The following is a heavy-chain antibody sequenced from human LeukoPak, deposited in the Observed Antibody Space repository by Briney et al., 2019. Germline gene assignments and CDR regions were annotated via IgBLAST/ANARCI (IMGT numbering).Heavy chain of an antibody. D-gene: IGHD1-26*01. CDR3: TRSFKDDF. CDR1: GFSFITYE. CDR2: ISTEGGTI. Sequence: GGSLRLSCEASGFSFITYEMKWVRQAPGKGLEWVSLISTEGGTIHYADSVKGRFTISRDNDKKSLYLEMTSLRLEDSGIYYCTRSFKDDFWGQGTLVTVSS. J-gene: IGHJ4*02. V-gene: IGHV3-48*03.